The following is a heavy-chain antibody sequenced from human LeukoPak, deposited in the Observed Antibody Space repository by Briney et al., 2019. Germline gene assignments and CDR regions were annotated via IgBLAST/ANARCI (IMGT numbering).Heavy chain of an antibody. CDR2: INPSGGST. CDR3: ARGGIYCSGGSCYSASHYMDV. CDR1: GYTFTSYY. V-gene: IGHV1-46*01. J-gene: IGHJ6*03. D-gene: IGHD2-15*01. Sequence: GASVKVSCKASGYTFTSYYMHWVRQAPGQGLEWMGIINPSGGSTNYAQKFQGRVTITADESTSTAYMELSSLRSEDTAVYYCARGGIYCSGGSCYSASHYMDVWGKGTTVTVSS.